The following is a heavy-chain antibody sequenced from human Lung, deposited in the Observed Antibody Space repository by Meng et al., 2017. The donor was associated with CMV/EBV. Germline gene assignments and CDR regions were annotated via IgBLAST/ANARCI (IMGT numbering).Heavy chain of an antibody. Sequence: SXAASGFTFSSYVMTWVRQAPGKGLEWVSSISGSDSSTNYADSVKGRFTISRDNSKNTLYVQMNSLTAEDTAVYYCAKGTGAAIYYFDYWGQGTLVXVSS. CDR1: GFTFSSYV. D-gene: IGHD3-9*01. J-gene: IGHJ4*02. V-gene: IGHV3-23*01. CDR2: ISGSDSST. CDR3: AKGTGAAIYYFDY.